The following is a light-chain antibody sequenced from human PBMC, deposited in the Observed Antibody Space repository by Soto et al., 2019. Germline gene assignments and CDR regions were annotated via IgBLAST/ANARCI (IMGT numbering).Light chain of an antibody. CDR2: GAS. J-gene: IGKJ5*01. V-gene: IGKV3-20*01. CDR1: QSVSSTY. CDR3: KQYGSSPSIT. Sequence: EIVLTQSPGTLSLSPGERATLSCRASQSVSSTYLAWYQQKPGQPPRLLIYGASSRATGIPDRFSGSGSGRVFTLTISRLEPEEFAVYYCKQYGSSPSITFGQGTRLEIK.